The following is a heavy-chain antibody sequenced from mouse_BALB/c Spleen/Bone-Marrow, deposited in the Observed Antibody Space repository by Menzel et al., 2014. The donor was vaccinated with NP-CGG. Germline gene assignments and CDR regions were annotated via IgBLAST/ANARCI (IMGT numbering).Heavy chain of an antibody. CDR1: GFTFSSYG. Sequence: EVKLQESGGDLVKPGGSLKLSCVASGFTFSSYGMSWVRQTPDKRLEWVATISSGSSYTYYPDSVKGRFTISRDNAKNTLYLQMSSLKSEDTAMYYCGRNYYGSSYYFDYWGQGTTLTVSS. CDR2: ISSGSSYT. V-gene: IGHV5-6*01. CDR3: GRNYYGSSYYFDY. D-gene: IGHD1-1*01. J-gene: IGHJ2*01.